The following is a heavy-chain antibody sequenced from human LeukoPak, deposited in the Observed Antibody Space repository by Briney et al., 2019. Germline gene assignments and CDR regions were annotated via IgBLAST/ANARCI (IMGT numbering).Heavy chain of an antibody. V-gene: IGHV4-30-2*01. CDR1: GGSISSGGYY. J-gene: IGHJ3*02. CDR2: IYHSGST. Sequence: SQTLSLTCTVPGGSISSGGYYWSWIRQPPGKGLEWIGYIYHSGSTYYNPSLKSRVTISVDRSKNPFSLKLCSVTAADTAVYYCARDSSPYSGSYWGPAFDIWGQGTMVTVSS. D-gene: IGHD1-26*01. CDR3: ARDSSPYSGSYWGPAFDI.